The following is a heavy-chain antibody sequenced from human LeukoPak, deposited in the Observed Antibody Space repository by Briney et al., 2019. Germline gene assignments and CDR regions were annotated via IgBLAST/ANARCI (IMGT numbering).Heavy chain of an antibody. Sequence: GGSLRLSCAASGFTFSSYGMHWVRQAPGKGLEWVAVISYDGSNKYYADSVKGRFTISRDNAKNSLYLQMNSLRAEDTAVYYCARVRREKYYYDSSGYYYFDYWGQGTLVTVSS. CDR2: ISYDGSNK. D-gene: IGHD3-22*01. J-gene: IGHJ4*02. V-gene: IGHV3-30*12. CDR3: ARVRREKYYYDSSGYYYFDY. CDR1: GFTFSSYG.